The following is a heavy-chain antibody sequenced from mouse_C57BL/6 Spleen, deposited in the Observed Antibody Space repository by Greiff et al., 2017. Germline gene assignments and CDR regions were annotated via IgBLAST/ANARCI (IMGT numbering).Heavy chain of an antibody. CDR2: IDPSDSYT. CDR3: ASRGNYYYCSSYGRDYYAMDY. CDR1: GYTFTSYW. D-gene: IGHD1-1*01. Sequence: QVQLQQPGAELVKPGASVKLSCKASGYTFTSYWMQWVKQRPGQGLEWIGEIDPSDSYTNYNQKCKGKATLTVDTSSSTAYMQLSSLTSEDSAVYYCASRGNYYYCSSYGRDYYAMDYWGQGTSVTVSS. V-gene: IGHV1-50*01. J-gene: IGHJ4*01.